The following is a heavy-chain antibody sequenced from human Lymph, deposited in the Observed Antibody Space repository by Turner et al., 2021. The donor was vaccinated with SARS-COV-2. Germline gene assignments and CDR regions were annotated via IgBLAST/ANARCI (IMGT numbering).Heavy chain of an antibody. V-gene: IGHV3-33*01. J-gene: IGHJ4*02. CDR2: IWDDGSNK. CDR1: GFTFSSYG. Sequence: QVQLVESGGGVVQPGWSLRLSRAAPGFTFSSYGMHWVRQAPGKGLEWVAVIWDDGSNKYCADSVKGRFTISRDNSKNTLYLQMNSLRAEDTAVYYCARDDINALIAAAVPFDYWGQGTLVTVSS. D-gene: IGHD6-13*01. CDR3: ARDDINALIAAAVPFDY.